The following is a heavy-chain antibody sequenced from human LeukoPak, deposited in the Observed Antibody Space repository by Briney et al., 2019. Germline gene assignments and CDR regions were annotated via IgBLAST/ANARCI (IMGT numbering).Heavy chain of an antibody. D-gene: IGHD3-10*01. J-gene: IGHJ3*02. CDR2: INSDGSTT. CDR1: GFTFSSYW. CDR3: ARYGVGSGSYVGLDI. Sequence: GGSLRLSCAASGFTFSSYWMHWVRQAPGKGLVWVSRINSDGSTTSHADFVKGRFTISRDTAKNTLYLQMSSLRAEDTAVYYCARYGVGSGSYVGLDIWGQGTMLTVSS. V-gene: IGHV3-74*01.